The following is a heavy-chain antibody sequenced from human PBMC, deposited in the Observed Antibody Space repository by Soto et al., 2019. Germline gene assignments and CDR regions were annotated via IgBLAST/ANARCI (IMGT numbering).Heavy chain of an antibody. V-gene: IGHV1-69*01. CDR3: ARRAAAVIAQHYYYYAMDA. D-gene: IGHD6-13*01. Sequence: QVQLVQSGAEVKKPGSSVKVSCKASGGTFNSYAISWVRQAPGQGLEWMGGIIPIVGTPNYAQNFQGRVTITADESTSTAYMDLSGLRSEDTAVYYCARRAAAVIAQHYYYYAMDAWGHGTTVTVSS. J-gene: IGHJ6*02. CDR2: IIPIVGTP. CDR1: GGTFNSYA.